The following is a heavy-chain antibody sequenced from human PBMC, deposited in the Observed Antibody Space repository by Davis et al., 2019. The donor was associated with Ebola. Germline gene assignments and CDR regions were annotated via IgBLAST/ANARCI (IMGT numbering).Heavy chain of an antibody. D-gene: IGHD2-2*01. CDR1: GYTFTGYY. J-gene: IGHJ6*02. V-gene: IGHV1-2*04. CDR2: INPNSGGT. Sequence: ASVKVSCKASGYTFTGYYMHWVRQAPGQGLEWMGWINPNSGGTNYAKKFQGWVTMTRDTSISTAYMELSRLRSDDTAVYYCAREGGASVPAAMPDYYYYGMDVWGQGTTVTVSS. CDR3: AREGGASVPAAMPDYYYYGMDV.